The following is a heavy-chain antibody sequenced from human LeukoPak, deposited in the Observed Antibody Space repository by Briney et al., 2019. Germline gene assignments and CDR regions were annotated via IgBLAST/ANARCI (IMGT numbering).Heavy chain of an antibody. CDR2: ISYDGSNK. V-gene: IGHV3-30*18. J-gene: IGHJ4*02. D-gene: IGHD6-13*01. CDR3: AKSQYSSSPSY. CDR1: GFTFSSYG. Sequence: PGRSLRLSCAASGFTFSSYGMHWVRQAPGKGLEWVAVISYDGSNKYYADSVKGRFTISRDNSKNTLYLQMNSLRAEDTAVYYCAKSQYSSSPSYWGQGTLVTVSS.